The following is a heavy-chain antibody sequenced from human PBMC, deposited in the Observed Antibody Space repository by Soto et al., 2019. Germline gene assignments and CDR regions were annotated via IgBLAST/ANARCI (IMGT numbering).Heavy chain of an antibody. Sequence: ASVKVSCKASGGIFSSYTISWVRQAPGQGLEWMGRIIPILGIANYAQKFQGRVTITADKSTSTAYMELSSLRSEDTAVYYCARDSSSSVFEYWGQGTLVTVSS. CDR1: GGIFSSYT. V-gene: IGHV1-69*04. CDR3: ARDSSSSVFEY. J-gene: IGHJ4*02. D-gene: IGHD6-6*01. CDR2: IIPILGIA.